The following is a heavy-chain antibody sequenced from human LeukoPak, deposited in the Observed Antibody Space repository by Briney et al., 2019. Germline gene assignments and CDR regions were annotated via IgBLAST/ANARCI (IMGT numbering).Heavy chain of an antibody. CDR1: GFTFSSYA. CDR3: AKEAVGYYDSSGYHDAFDI. V-gene: IGHV3-23*01. D-gene: IGHD3-22*01. J-gene: IGHJ3*02. Sequence: GGSLRLSCAASGFTFSSYAMSWVRQAPGKGLEWVSAISGSGGSTYYADSVKGRFTISRDNSKNTLYLQMDSLRAEDTAVYYCAKEAVGYYDSSGYHDAFDIWGQGTMVTVSS. CDR2: ISGSGGST.